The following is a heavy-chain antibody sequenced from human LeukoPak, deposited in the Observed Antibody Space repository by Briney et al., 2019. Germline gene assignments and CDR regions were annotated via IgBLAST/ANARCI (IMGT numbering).Heavy chain of an antibody. CDR3: ARDISYNSLDY. CDR2: IYYNASNK. D-gene: IGHD6-13*01. V-gene: IGHV3-33*01. Sequence: GGPLRLSCAASGFTLSSHGLDWVSQAPGKWMEWVAIIYYNASNKYYADSMMGRSTTSRDNSNNTLYLEMNSLRAEDTAVYYCARDISYNSLDYWGQGTLVTVSS. CDR1: GFTLSSHG. J-gene: IGHJ4*02.